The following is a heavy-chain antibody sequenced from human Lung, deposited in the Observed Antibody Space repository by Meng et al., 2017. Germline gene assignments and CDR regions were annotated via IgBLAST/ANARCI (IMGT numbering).Heavy chain of an antibody. Sequence: QGSGPGRVKPSGTLSLTCAVSGGSISSDNWWSWVRQPPGKGLEWIGEIYHSGSTNYNPSLKSRITISVDKPKNQFSLTLSSVTAADTAVYYCTKNDFYCLGYWGQGTLVTVSS. CDR2: IYHSGST. CDR1: GGSISSDNW. V-gene: IGHV4-4*02. J-gene: IGHJ4*02. CDR3: TKNDFYCLGY. D-gene: IGHD2-21*01.